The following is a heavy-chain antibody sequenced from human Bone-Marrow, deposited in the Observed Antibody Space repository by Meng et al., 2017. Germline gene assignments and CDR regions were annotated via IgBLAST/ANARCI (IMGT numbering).Heavy chain of an antibody. CDR2: IYHSGST. CDR1: GGSISSSNW. J-gene: IGHJ4*02. Sequence: VQLQEAGQRLGKPSGTLSLTCAVSGGSISSSNWWSWVRQPPGKGLEWIGEIYHSGSTNYNPSLKSRVTISVDKSKNQFSLKLSSVTAADTAVYYCARDSRTYYYDSSGYTFDYWGQGTLVTVSS. D-gene: IGHD3-22*01. CDR3: ARDSRTYYYDSSGYTFDY. V-gene: IGHV4-4*02.